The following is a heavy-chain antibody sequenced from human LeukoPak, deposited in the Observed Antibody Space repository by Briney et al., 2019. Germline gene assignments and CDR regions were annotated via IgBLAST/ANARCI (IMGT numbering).Heavy chain of an antibody. Sequence: PGGSPRLSCAASGFTFSSYSMNWVRQAPGKGLEWVSSISSSSSYIYYADSVKGRFTISRDNAKNSLYLQMSSLRAEDTAVYYCARALAVAGYGMDVWGQGTTVTVSS. CDR1: GFTFSSYS. CDR3: ARALAVAGYGMDV. V-gene: IGHV3-21*01. J-gene: IGHJ6*02. D-gene: IGHD6-19*01. CDR2: ISSSSSYI.